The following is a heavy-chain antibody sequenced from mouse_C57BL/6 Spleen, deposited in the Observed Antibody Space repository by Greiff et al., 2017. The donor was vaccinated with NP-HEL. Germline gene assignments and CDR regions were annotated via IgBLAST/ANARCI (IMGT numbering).Heavy chain of an antibody. CDR1: GYTFTSYW. V-gene: IGHV1-69*01. J-gene: IGHJ3*01. CDR2: IDPSDSNT. Sequence: QVQLQQPGAELVMPGASVKLSCKASGYTFTSYWMHWVKQRPGQGLEWIGEIDPSDSNTNYNEKFKGKSTLTVDKSSSTAYMQLSSLTSEDSAVYYCARFPYDRWGQGTLVTVSA. D-gene: IGHD2-3*01. CDR3: ARFPYDR.